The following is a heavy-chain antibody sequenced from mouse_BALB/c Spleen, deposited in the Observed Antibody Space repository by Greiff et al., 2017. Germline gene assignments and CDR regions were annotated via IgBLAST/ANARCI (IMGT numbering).Heavy chain of an antibody. J-gene: IGHJ4*01. V-gene: IGHV7-3*02. D-gene: IGHD2-10*01. CDR1: GFTFTDYY. CDR3: ARAYYGNYYYAMDY. Sequence: EVQVVESGGGLVQPGGSLRLSCATSGFTFTDYYMSWVRQPPGKALEWLGFIRNKANGYTTEYSASVKGRFTISRDNSQSILYLQMNTLRAEDSATYYCARAYYGNYYYAMDYWGQGTSVTVSS. CDR2: IRNKANGYTT.